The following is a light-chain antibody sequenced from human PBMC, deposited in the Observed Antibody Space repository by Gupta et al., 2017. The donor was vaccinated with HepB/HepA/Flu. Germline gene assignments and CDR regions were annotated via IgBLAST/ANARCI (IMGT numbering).Light chain of an antibody. J-gene: IGLJ3*02. CDR2: INN. V-gene: IGLV1-47*02. Sequence: SVLTQPPSASGTPGQSGTISCSGSSSNIGSNYVYWYQQLPGTAPKRRIYINNQRPSGAQARFACSKSGTSAYPALTVPRAEDEADDYCDAWDANRSVWVFGGGTKLTVL. CDR1: SSNIGSNY. CDR3: DAWDANRSVWV.